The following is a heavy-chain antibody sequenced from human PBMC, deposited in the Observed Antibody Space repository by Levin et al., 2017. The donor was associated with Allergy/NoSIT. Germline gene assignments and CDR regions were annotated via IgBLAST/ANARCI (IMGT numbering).Heavy chain of an antibody. D-gene: IGHD1-1*01. CDR1: GGSISSGSYY. CDR2: IYTSGST. V-gene: IGHV4-61*02. J-gene: IGHJ6*03. CDR3: ARRTVVQLERRPGSPGVDYYYYMDV. Sequence: SETLSLTCTVSGGSISSGSYYWSWIRQPAGKGLEWIGRIYTSGSTNYNPSLKSRVTISVDTSKNQFPLKLSSVTAADTAVYYCARRTVVQLERRPGSPGVDYYYYMDVWGKGTTVTVSS.